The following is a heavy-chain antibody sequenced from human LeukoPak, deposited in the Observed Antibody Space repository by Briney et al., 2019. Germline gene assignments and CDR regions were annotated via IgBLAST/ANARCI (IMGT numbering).Heavy chain of an antibody. CDR3: ARSDGYSHFDY. CDR1: GGSISSYY. Sequence: SETLSLTCTVSGGSISSYYWSWIRQPPGKGLEWIGYIYYSGTTNYNPSLNSRVTISVDTSKNQFSLKLSSVTAADTAAYYCARSDGYSHFDYWGQGTLVTVSS. CDR2: IYYSGTT. V-gene: IGHV4-59*01. D-gene: IGHD5-24*01. J-gene: IGHJ4*02.